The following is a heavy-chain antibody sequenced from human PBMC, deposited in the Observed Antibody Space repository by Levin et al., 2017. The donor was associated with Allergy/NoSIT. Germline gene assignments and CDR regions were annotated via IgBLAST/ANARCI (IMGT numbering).Heavy chain of an antibody. D-gene: IGHD3-22*01. J-gene: IGHJ6*02. CDR3: ARTPRYYYDSSGYYYNYYYYGMDV. CDR1: GYSFTSYW. Sequence: ASVKVSCKGSGYSFTSYWIGWVRQMPGKGLEWMGIIYPGDSDTRYSPSFQGQVTISADKSISTAYLQWSSLKASDTAMYYCARTPRYYYDSSGYYYNYYYYGMDVWGQGTTVTVSS. V-gene: IGHV5-51*01. CDR2: IYPGDSDT.